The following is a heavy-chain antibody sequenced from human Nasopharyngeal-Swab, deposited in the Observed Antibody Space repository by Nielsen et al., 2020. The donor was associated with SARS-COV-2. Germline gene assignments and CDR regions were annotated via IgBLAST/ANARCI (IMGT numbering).Heavy chain of an antibody. Sequence: SVKVSCKASVGTFSRHGISWVRQAPGQGLEWMGGIIPIFGTANYAQKFQGRVTITADESTSTVYMELSSLRSEDTAIYYCARGTVDIVSTVRPYTYWGQGTLVTVSS. J-gene: IGHJ4*02. D-gene: IGHD5/OR15-5a*01. CDR1: VGTFSRHG. CDR2: IIPIFGTA. CDR3: ARGTVDIVSTVRPYTY. V-gene: IGHV1-69*13.